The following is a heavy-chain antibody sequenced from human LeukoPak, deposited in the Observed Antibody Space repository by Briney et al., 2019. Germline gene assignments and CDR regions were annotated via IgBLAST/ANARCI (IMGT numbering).Heavy chain of an antibody. J-gene: IGHJ5*02. Sequence: SETLSLTCAVYGGSFSGYYRSWIRQPPGKGLEWIGEINHSGSTNYNPSLKSRVTISVDTSKNQFSLKLSSVTAADTAVYYCARRPTYYYDSSGYYPYWFDPWGQGTLVTVSS. CDR1: GGSFSGYY. D-gene: IGHD3-22*01. CDR2: INHSGST. CDR3: ARRPTYYYDSSGYYPYWFDP. V-gene: IGHV4-34*01.